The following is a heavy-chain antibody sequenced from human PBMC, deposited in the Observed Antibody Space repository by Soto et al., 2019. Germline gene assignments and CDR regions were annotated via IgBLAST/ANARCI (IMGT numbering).Heavy chain of an antibody. V-gene: IGHV1-46*01. D-gene: IGHD2-2*01. J-gene: IGHJ6*02. CDR1: GYTFTSYY. CDR2: INPSGGST. CDR3: ARALQYCSSTSCHPAYGMDV. Sequence: ASVKFSCKASGYTFTSYYMHWVRQAPGQWLEWMGIINPSGGSTSYAQKFQGRVTMTRDTSTSTVYMELSSLRSEDTAVYYCARALQYCSSTSCHPAYGMDVWGQGTTVTVSS.